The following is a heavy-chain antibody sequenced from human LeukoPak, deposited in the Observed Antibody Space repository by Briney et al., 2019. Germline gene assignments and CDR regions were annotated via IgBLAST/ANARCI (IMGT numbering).Heavy chain of an antibody. J-gene: IGHJ4*02. CDR2: TYYSGST. CDR1: GGSISSYY. CDR3: ARVRYYDRSGQIFDY. Sequence: SETLSLTCTVSGGSISSYYWSWIRQPPGKGLEWIGYTYYSGSTNYNPSLKSRVTISVDTSKNQFSLKLSSVTAADTAVYYCARVRYYDRSGQIFDYWGPGTLVTVSS. D-gene: IGHD3-22*01. V-gene: IGHV4-59*01.